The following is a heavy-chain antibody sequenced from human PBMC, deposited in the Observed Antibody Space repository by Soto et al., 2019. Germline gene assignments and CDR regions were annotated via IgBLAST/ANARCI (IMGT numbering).Heavy chain of an antibody. CDR1: AFSLSTGGVG. V-gene: IGHV2-5*02. CDR2: IYWDDDK. J-gene: IGHJ6*02. Sequence: QITLKESGPTLVKPTQTLTLTCTFSAFSLSTGGVGVGWIRQPPGKALEWLALIYWDDDKRYSPSLRSRLTITNDNSKNQLTLTITNKHPLNTATYYCIQSRCGGDCLQSYASYYYYGMDVWGQGTTVTVSS. D-gene: IGHD2-21*02. CDR3: IQSRCGGDCLQSYASYYYYGMDV.